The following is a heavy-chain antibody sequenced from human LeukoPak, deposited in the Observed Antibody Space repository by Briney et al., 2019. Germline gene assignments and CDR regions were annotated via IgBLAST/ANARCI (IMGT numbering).Heavy chain of an antibody. J-gene: IGHJ3*02. Sequence: PGGSLRLSCAASGFTFSSYGMHWVRQAPGKGLEWVAVIWYDGSNKYYADSVKGRFTISRDNSKNTLYLQMNSLRAEDTAVYYCARYGYCSGGSCYTGSYDAFDIWGQGKMVTVSS. CDR1: GFTFSSYG. CDR3: ARYGYCSGGSCYTGSYDAFDI. CDR2: IWYDGSNK. D-gene: IGHD2-15*01. V-gene: IGHV3-33*01.